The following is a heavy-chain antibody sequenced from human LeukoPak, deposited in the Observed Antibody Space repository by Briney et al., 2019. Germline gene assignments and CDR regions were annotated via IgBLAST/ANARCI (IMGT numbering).Heavy chain of an antibody. CDR1: GGSFSGYY. Sequence: SETLSLTCAVYGGSFSGYYWSWIRQPPGKGLKWIGETSHSGSTSYNPSLESRVTISVDTSKKQFSLKLSSVTAADTAVYFCARMYCSTTSCSYGFDIWAQGTMVTVSS. J-gene: IGHJ3*02. D-gene: IGHD2-2*01. V-gene: IGHV4-34*01. CDR2: TSHSGST. CDR3: ARMYCSTTSCSYGFDI.